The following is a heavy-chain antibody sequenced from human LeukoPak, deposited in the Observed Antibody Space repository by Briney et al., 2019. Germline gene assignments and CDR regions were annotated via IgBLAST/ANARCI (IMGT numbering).Heavy chain of an antibody. CDR1: GFTFSNAW. V-gene: IGHV3-23*01. CDR2: ISGSGGST. D-gene: IGHD1-1*01. CDR3: ARDKVGTGYYFDY. Sequence: GGSLRLSCAASGFTFSNAWMSWVRQAPGKGLEWVSAISGSGGSTYYADSVKGRFTISRDNAKDSVYLHMNSLRAEDTAVYFCARDKVGTGYYFDYWGQGTLVTVSS. J-gene: IGHJ4*02.